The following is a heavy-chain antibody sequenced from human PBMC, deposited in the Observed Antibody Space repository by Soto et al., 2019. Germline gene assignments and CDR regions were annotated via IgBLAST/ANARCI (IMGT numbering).Heavy chain of an antibody. CDR2: ISGSGGST. J-gene: IGHJ4*02. Sequence: GGSLRLSCAASGFTFSSYAMSWVRQAPGKGLEWVSAISGSGGSTYYADSVKGRFTISRDNSKNTLYLQMNSLRAEDTAVYYCAKEPESLLWFGELLYSDYWGQGTLVTVSS. V-gene: IGHV3-23*01. CDR1: GFTFSSYA. CDR3: AKEPESLLWFGELLYSDY. D-gene: IGHD3-10*01.